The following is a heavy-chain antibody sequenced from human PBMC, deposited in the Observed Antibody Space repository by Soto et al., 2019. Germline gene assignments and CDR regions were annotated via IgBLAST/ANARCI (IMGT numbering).Heavy chain of an antibody. CDR1: VFTFSIYW. J-gene: IGHJ4*02. CDR2: INGDGSST. V-gene: IGHV3-74*01. Sequence: GGSLLVSCAASVFTFSIYWMHWVRQAPGKGLVWVSRINGDGSSTNYADSVKGRFTISRDNTKNTLYLQMNSLRAEDTAVYYCARDTGVTGEDYWGQGTMVTVSS. D-gene: IGHD7-27*01. CDR3: ARDTGVTGEDY.